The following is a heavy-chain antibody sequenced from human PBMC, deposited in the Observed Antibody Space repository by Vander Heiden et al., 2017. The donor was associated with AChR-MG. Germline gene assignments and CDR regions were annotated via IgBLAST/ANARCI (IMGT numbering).Heavy chain of an antibody. Sequence: EVQLVQSGAEVKKPGATVKISCKVSGYTFTDYYMHWVQQAPGKGLEWMGLVDPEDGETIYAEKFQGRVTITADTSTDTAYMELSSLRSEDTAVYYCATGARDCSGGSCYSLLKDYYYGMDVWGQGTTVTVSS. J-gene: IGHJ6*02. D-gene: IGHD2-15*01. V-gene: IGHV1-69-2*01. CDR3: ATGARDCSGGSCYSLLKDYYYGMDV. CDR2: VDPEDGET. CDR1: GYTFTDYY.